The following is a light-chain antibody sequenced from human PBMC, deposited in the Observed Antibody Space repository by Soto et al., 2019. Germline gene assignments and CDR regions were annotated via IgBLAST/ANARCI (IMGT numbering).Light chain of an antibody. V-gene: IGKV3-20*01. Sequence: EIVLTQSPGTLSLSPGERATLSCRASQSVNSRFLAWYQQKPGQAPKVLIYGASTRATGIPDRFSGSGSGTDFTLTISRLEPEDFAVYYCQQYESSRTFGQGTKVEMK. CDR2: GAS. CDR1: QSVNSRF. CDR3: QQYESSRT. J-gene: IGKJ1*01.